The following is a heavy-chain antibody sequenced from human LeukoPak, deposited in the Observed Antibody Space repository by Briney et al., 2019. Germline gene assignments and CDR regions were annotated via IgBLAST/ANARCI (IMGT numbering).Heavy chain of an antibody. CDR1: GFTFTSHS. D-gene: IGHD1-1*01. Sequence: GGSLRLPCEVSGFTFTSHSMSWVRQAPGKGLEWVSYISVHSDIIHYVDSVKGRFTISRDNAKNSLYLEMNRLRDEDTAVYYCARDFDWSFDYWGQGTLVTVSS. J-gene: IGHJ4*02. V-gene: IGHV3-48*02. CDR3: ARDFDWSFDY. CDR2: ISVHSDII.